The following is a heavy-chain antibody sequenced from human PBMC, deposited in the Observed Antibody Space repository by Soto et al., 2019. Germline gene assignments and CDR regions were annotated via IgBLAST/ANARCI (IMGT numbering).Heavy chain of an antibody. CDR2: INAGNGNT. V-gene: IGHV1-3*01. Sequence: GASVKVSCKASGYTFTSYAMHWVRQAPGQRLEWMGWINAGNGNTKYSQKFQGRVTITRDTSASTAYMELSSLRSEDTAVYYCAREGSVWIMVYAIYGGRTDAFDIWGQGTMVTVSS. J-gene: IGHJ3*02. CDR3: AREGSVWIMVYAIYGGRTDAFDI. CDR1: GYTFTSYA. D-gene: IGHD2-8*01.